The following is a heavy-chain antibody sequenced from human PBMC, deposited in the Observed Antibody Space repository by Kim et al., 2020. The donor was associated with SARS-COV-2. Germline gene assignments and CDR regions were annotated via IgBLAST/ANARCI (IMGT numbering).Heavy chain of an antibody. CDR2: AHQNGET. CDR1: GDSISSNYW. V-gene: IGHV4-4*02. J-gene: IGHJ5*01. Sequence: SETLSLTCAVSGDSISSNYWWTWVRQSPGKGLEWIGEAHQNGETNYNPSLKRRVAMSLDKSKTQFSLKLSPVTAADSATYYCARVPGGCSAFSCYLSSWG. CDR3: ARVPGGCSAFSCYLSS. D-gene: IGHD2-2*01.